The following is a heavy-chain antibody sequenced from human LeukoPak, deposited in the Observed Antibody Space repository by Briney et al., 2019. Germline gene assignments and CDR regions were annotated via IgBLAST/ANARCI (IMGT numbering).Heavy chain of an antibody. Sequence: AMXWXXXXXGKGLXGVSGISWNSGSIGYADSVKGRFTISRDNAKNSLYLQMNSLRAEDMALYYCAKDIGYSSSWYYFDYWGQGTLVTVSS. D-gene: IGHD6-13*01. V-gene: IGHV3-9*03. CDR2: ISWNSGSI. J-gene: IGHJ4*02. CDR1: A. CDR3: AKDIGYSSSWYYFDY.